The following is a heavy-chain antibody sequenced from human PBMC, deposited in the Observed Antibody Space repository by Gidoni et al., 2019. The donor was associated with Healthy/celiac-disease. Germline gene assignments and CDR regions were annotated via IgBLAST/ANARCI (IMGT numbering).Heavy chain of an antibody. CDR1: GGSLSTSRYY. D-gene: IGHD4-17*01. CDR3: ARRTTVVTPRLWYFDL. CDR2: IYSSGST. J-gene: IGHJ2*01. Sequence: LQLQASGPGLVKPSETLSLTCTFSGGSLSTSRYYWGWIRQPPGKGLEWIGSIYSSGSTYYNPSLKSRVTISVDTSKNQFSLKLSSVTAADTAVYYCARRTTVVTPRLWYFDLWGRGTLVTVSS. V-gene: IGHV4-39*01.